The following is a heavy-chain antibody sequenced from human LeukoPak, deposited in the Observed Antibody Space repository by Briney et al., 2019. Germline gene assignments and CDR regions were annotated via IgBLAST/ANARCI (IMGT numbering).Heavy chain of an antibody. J-gene: IGHJ5*02. CDR2: IYPADSDT. Sequence: GESLKISCKGSGYSFTSYWIGWVRQMPGKGLEWMGIIYPADSDTRYSPSFQGQVTISADKSITTAYLQWSSLKASDTAMYYCARLGIAAAVTRWFDPWGQGTLVTVSS. D-gene: IGHD6-13*01. CDR3: ARLGIAAAVTRWFDP. CDR1: GYSFTSYW. V-gene: IGHV5-51*01.